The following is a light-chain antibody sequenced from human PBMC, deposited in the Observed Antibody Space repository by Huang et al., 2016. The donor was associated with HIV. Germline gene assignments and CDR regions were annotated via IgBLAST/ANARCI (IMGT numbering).Light chain of an antibody. CDR3: QQSYKAPRT. Sequence: DIQMTQSPSSLSASVGDRVIISCRASQSINKYLNWYQQMPGKATKLLIYGASTLQRGVSSRFSGSVSGTYFTLTIGSLQPEDAATYYCQQSYKAPRTFGQGTLLEI. CDR2: GAS. CDR1: QSINKY. J-gene: IGKJ2*01. V-gene: IGKV1-39*01.